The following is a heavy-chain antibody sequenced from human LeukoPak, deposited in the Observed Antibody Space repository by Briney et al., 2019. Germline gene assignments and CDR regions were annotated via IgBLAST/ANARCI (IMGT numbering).Heavy chain of an antibody. CDR1: GFTVRTNY. V-gene: IGHV3-66*01. D-gene: IGHD6-6*01. CDR2: IYSGGST. CDR3: ARVKEARHCDY. Sequence: GGSLRLSCAASGFTVRTNYMSWVRQAPGKGLEWVSIIYSGGSTYYADSVKGRFTISRDNSKNTMFLQMDSLRGGDTGIYYCARVKEARHCDYWGQGTLVTVSS. J-gene: IGHJ4*02.